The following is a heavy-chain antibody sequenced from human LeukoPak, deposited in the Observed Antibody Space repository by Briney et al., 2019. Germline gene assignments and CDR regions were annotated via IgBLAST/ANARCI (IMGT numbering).Heavy chain of an antibody. CDR2: IKQDGSER. J-gene: IGHJ4*02. CDR1: GFIFDDYG. Sequence: GGSLRLSCAASGFIFDDYGMTWVRQAPGKGLEWVASIKQDGSERYYVDSVKGRFTFSRDNAKNSLYLQMDSLRAEDTAVYYCARDQGSYDYWGQGTLVTVSS. V-gene: IGHV3-7*03. D-gene: IGHD1-26*01. CDR3: ARDQGSYDY.